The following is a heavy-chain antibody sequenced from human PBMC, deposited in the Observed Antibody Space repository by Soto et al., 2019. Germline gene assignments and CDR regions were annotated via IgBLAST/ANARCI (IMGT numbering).Heavy chain of an antibody. J-gene: IGHJ4*02. Sequence: GGSLRLSCAASGFTFSSYAMSWVRQAPGKGLEWDSAISGSGGSTYYADSLMGRFTISTDNSKNSLYLQMNSLRAFDSAVYYCAKVRSNSWYYLDYWGQGTLVTVSS. D-gene: IGHD6-13*01. V-gene: IGHV3-23*01. CDR2: ISGSGGST. CDR3: AKVRSNSWYYLDY. CDR1: GFTFSSYA.